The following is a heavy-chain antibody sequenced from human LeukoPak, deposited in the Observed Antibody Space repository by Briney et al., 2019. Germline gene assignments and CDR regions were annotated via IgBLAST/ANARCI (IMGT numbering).Heavy chain of an antibody. D-gene: IGHD2-21*01. CDR1: GGTFSSYA. J-gene: IGHJ4*02. CDR3: ARLFPASDY. V-gene: IGHV1-69*13. Sequence: ASVKVSCKASGGTFSSYAISWVRQAPGQRLEWMGGIIPIFGTANYAQKFQGRVTITADESTSTAYMELSSLRSEDTAVYYCARLFPASDYWGQGTLVTVSS. CDR2: IIPIFGTA.